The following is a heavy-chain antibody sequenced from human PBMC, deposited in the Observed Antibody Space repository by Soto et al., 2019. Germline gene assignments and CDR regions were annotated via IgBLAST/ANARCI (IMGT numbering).Heavy chain of an antibody. CDR1: GFTFSSYS. J-gene: IGHJ5*02. D-gene: IGHD6-19*01. V-gene: IGHV3-48*02. CDR2: ISSSSSTI. Sequence: EVQLVDSGGGLVQPGGSLRLSCAASGFTFSSYSMNWVRQAPGKGLEWVSYISSSSSTIYYADSVKGRFTISRDNAKNSLYLQMNSLRDEDTAVYYCAREAGTWHLPLNWFDPWGQGTLVTVSS. CDR3: AREAGTWHLPLNWFDP.